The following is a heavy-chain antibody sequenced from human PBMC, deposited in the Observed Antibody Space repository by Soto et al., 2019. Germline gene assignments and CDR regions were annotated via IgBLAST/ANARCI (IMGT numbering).Heavy chain of an antibody. D-gene: IGHD3-10*01. CDR3: TTDPYYGRDY. CDR1: GFIFTNAW. CDR2: IKSEADGGTT. V-gene: IGHV3-15*07. Sequence: EVQLVESGGGLVKPGESLRLSCAASGFIFTNAWMIWVRQTPGKGLEWVGRIKSEADGGTTDYAAPVRGRFTISRDDPKNTLYLQMNSLKTEDTGVYYCTTDPYYGRDYWGQGSLVTVSS. J-gene: IGHJ4*02.